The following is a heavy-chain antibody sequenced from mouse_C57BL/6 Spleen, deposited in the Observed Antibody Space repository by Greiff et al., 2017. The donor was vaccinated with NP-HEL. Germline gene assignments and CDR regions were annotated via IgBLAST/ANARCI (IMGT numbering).Heavy chain of an antibody. CDR2: INPGSGGT. V-gene: IGHV1-54*01. Sequence: VQLQQSGAELVRPGTSVKVSCKASGYAFTNYLIEWVKQRPGQGLEWIGVINPGSGGTNYNEKFKGKATLTADKSSRTAYMQLSSLTSEDSAVYFCARREGGYWGQGTTLTVSS. J-gene: IGHJ2*01. CDR1: GYAFTNYL. CDR3: ARREGGY.